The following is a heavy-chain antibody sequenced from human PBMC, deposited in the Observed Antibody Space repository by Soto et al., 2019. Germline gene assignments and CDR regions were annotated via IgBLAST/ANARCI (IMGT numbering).Heavy chain of an antibody. CDR2: INAGNGNT. CDR1: GGTFSSYA. CDR3: ARDKITAILDY. J-gene: IGHJ4*02. D-gene: IGHD1-20*01. V-gene: IGHV1-3*01. Sequence: ASVKVSCKTSGGTFSSYAISWVRQAPGQRLEWLGWINAGNGNTKYSQKFQGRVTITRDTSASTAYMELSSLRSEDTAVYYCARDKITAILDYWGQGTLVTVSS.